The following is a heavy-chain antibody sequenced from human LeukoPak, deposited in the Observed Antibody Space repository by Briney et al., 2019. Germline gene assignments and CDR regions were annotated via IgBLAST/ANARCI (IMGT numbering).Heavy chain of an antibody. J-gene: IGHJ4*02. CDR1: GFTFSRSW. V-gene: IGHV3-7*01. CDR3: ARNSSSWSY. CDR2: VKQDGSEK. D-gene: IGHD6-13*01. Sequence: GGSLTLSCAASGFTFSRSWMSWVRHAPGRGLEWVANVKQDGSEKYYVDSVKDRFAISKDNAKNSLYLQMNSLKPEDTAVYYCARNSSSWSYWGQGTLVTVSS.